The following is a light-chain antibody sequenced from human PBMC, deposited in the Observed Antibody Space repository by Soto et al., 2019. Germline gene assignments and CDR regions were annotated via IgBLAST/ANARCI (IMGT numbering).Light chain of an antibody. CDR3: QQFAFTPYT. Sequence: EIVLTQSPGTLSLSPGESATISCRTSETVTSDYFAWFQQKRGQPPRLLLYETSNSATGIPDRFSGSRSGPDFTLTISRVAPEDFAVYYCQQFAFTPYTFGQGTNVEIK. J-gene: IGKJ2*01. CDR2: ETS. CDR1: ETVTSDY. V-gene: IGKV3-20*01.